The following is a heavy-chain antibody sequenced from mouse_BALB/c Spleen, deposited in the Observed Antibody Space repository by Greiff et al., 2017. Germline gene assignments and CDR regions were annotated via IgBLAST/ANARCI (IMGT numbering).Heavy chain of an antibody. V-gene: IGHV10S3*01. CDR1: GFTFNTNA. CDR2: IRSKSNNYAT. Sequence: EVKLVETGGGLVQPKGSLKLSCAASGFTFNTNAMNWVRQAPGKGLEWVARIRSKSNNYATYYADSVKDRFTISRDDSQSMLYLQMNNLKTEDTAMYYCVTGSFDYWGQGTTLTVSS. J-gene: IGHJ2*01. CDR3: VTGSFDY.